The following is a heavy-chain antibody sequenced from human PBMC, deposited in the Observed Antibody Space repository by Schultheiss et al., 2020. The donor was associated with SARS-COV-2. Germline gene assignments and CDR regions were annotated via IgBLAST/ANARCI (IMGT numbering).Heavy chain of an antibody. CDR3: VWALDSGYYYDFDY. V-gene: IGHV3-33*01. Sequence: GGSLRLSCAASGFTFSSYGMHWVRQAPGKGLEWVAVIWYDGSNKYYADSVKGRFTISRDNSKNTLYLQTNSLRAEDTAVYYCVWALDSGYYYDFDYWGQGTLVTVSS. D-gene: IGHD3-22*01. CDR1: GFTFSSYG. J-gene: IGHJ4*02. CDR2: IWYDGSNK.